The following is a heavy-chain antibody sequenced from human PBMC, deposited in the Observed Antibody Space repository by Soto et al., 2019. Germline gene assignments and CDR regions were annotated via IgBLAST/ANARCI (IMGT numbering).Heavy chain of an antibody. J-gene: IGHJ5*02. CDR1: GFTFSTYS. V-gene: IGHV3-48*02. D-gene: IGHD2-8*01. CDR2: ITSSSTTI. Sequence: EVQLVESGGGLVKRGGSLRLSCTASGFTFSTYSMNWVRQAPGKGLESISYITSSSTTIFYADSVKGRFTISRDNAKNSLYLQMSSLRDEDTAVYYCARDNGMAGSFDPWGQGTLVTVSS. CDR3: ARDNGMAGSFDP.